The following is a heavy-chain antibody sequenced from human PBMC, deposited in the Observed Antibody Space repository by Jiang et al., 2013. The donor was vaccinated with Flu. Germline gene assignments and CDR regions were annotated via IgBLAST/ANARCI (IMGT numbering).Heavy chain of an antibody. CDR2: INPNSGGT. CDR3: ARERIGASAPVPIAVAGWHGTT. CDR1: GYTFTGYY. D-gene: IGHD6-19*01. J-gene: IGHJ4*02. V-gene: IGHV1-2*06. Sequence: GAEVKKPGASVKVSCKASGYTFTGYYMHWVRQAPGQGLEWMGRINPNSGGTNYAQKFQGRVTMTRDTSISTAYMELSRLRSDDTAVYYCARERIGASAPVPIAVAGWHGTTWGQGTLVTV.